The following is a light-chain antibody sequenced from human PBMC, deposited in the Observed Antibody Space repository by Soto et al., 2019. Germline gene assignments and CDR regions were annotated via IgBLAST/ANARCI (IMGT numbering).Light chain of an antibody. Sequence: QSALTQPASVSASPGQSITLSCTGSSSDVGAYNLVSWYQQHPGKAPKLIIFEVSKRPSGISNRFSGSKSGNTASLTISGLQAEDEADYYCCSYAGSTAFYGFGSGTKVTVL. CDR1: SSDVGAYNL. V-gene: IGLV2-23*02. CDR2: EVS. J-gene: IGLJ1*01. CDR3: CSYAGSTAFYG.